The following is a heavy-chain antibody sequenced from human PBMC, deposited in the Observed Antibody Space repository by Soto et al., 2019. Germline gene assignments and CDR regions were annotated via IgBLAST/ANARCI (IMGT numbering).Heavy chain of an antibody. D-gene: IGHD6-19*01. CDR2: FDPEDGET. Sequence: ASVKVSCKVSGYTLTELSMHWVRQAPGKGLEWMGGFDPEDGETIYAQKFQGRVTMTEDTSTDTAYMELSSLRAEDTAVYYCATGIAVAGRGDYYYGMDVWGQGTTVTVSS. V-gene: IGHV1-24*01. CDR3: ATGIAVAGRGDYYYGMDV. J-gene: IGHJ6*02. CDR1: GYTLTELS.